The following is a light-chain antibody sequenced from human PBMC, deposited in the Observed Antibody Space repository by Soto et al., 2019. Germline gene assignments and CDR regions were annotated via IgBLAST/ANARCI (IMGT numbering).Light chain of an antibody. CDR1: QSVSSNF. V-gene: IGKV3-20*01. J-gene: IGKJ1*01. Sequence: EIVLTQSPGTLSLSPGERVTLSCRASQSVSSNFLAWYQQKPGQAPRLLIYGASNRAAGIPDRFSGSGSGTDFTLTISRLEPEDFAVYYCHKYSSSPRTFGQGTKVEIK. CDR2: GAS. CDR3: HKYSSSPRT.